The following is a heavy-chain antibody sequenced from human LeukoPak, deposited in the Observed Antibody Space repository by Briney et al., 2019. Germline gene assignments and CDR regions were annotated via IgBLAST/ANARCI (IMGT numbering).Heavy chain of an antibody. V-gene: IGHV4-59*01. CDR1: GGSISSYY. J-gene: IGHJ1*01. D-gene: IGHD3-22*01. Sequence: RSSETLSLTCTVSGGSISSYYWSWIRQPPGKGLEWIGYIYYSGSTNYNPSLKSRVTISVDTSKNQFSLKLSSVTAADTAVYYCARSEMYYYDSSGYYPKYFQHWSQGTLVTVSS. CDR3: ARSEMYYYDSSGYYPKYFQH. CDR2: IYYSGST.